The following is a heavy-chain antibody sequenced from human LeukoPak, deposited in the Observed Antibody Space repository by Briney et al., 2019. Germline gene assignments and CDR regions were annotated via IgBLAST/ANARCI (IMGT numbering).Heavy chain of an antibody. Sequence: GGSLRLSCAASGFTFSSYSMNWVRQAPGKGLEWVSSISSSSSYIYYADSVKGRFTISRDNAKNSLYLQMNSLRAEDTAVYYCARGSPHIAVAPYNPWGQGTLVTVSS. D-gene: IGHD6-19*01. V-gene: IGHV3-21*01. CDR3: ARGSPHIAVAPYNP. CDR2: ISSSSSYI. CDR1: GFTFSSYS. J-gene: IGHJ5*02.